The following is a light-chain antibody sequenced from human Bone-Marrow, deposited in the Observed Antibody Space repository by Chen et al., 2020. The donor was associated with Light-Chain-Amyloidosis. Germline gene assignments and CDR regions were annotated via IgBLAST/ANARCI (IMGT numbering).Light chain of an antibody. J-gene: IGLJ3*02. CDR2: DDS. V-gene: IGLV3-21*02. CDR1: NIGSTS. Sequence: SYVLTQPSSVSVAPGQTATIACGGNNIGSTSVPWYQQTPGQAPLLVVYDDSDRPSGIPEGLSGSNSGNTATLTISRVEAGDEADYYCQVWDRSSDRPVFGGGTKLTVL. CDR3: QVWDRSSDRPV.